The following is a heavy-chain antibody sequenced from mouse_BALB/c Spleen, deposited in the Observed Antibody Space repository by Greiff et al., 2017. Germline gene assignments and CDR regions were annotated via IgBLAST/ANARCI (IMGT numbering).Heavy chain of an antibody. CDR2: ISYSGST. Sequence: EVKLMESGPGLVKPSQSLSLTCTVTGYSITSDYAWNWIRQFPGNKLEWMGYISYSGSTSYNPSLTSRISITRDTSKNQFFLQLNSVTTEDTATYYCARAKGGYDIDYWGQGTTLTVSS. V-gene: IGHV3-2*02. J-gene: IGHJ2*01. CDR1: GYSITSDYA. CDR3: ARAKGGYDIDY. D-gene: IGHD2-2*01.